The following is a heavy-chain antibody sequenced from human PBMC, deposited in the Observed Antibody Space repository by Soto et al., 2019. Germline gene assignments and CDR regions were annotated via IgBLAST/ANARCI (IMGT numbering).Heavy chain of an antibody. CDR1: GGFISSYY. D-gene: IGHD1-26*01. CDR3: ARASRRGLLRFDY. J-gene: IGHJ4*02. V-gene: IGHV4-59*01. CDR2: IYYGGST. Sequence: SQTLSLTCTVSGGFISSYYWIWSRQPPGKGLEWIGYIYYGGSTNYNPSLKSRVTISVDTSKNPFSLKLSSVTAADTAVYYCARASRRGLLRFDYWGQGTLVTVS.